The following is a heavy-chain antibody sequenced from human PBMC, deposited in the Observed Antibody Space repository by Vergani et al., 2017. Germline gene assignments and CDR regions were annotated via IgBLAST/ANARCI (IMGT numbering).Heavy chain of an antibody. CDR3: AKDHYDFWSGYPNLSPFDL. V-gene: IGHV3-23*01. CDR2: VSGGGGNT. J-gene: IGHJ2*01. D-gene: IGHD3-3*01. CDR1: GFIFSANV. Sequence: EVNLLQSGGGLVQPGGSLRLSCAASGFIFSANVMSWVRQAPGKGLEWVSSVSGGGGNTKYADSVKGRFTISRDNSKNTLFLQMDSLRAEDTAVYYCAKDHYDFWSGYPNLSPFDLWGRGTLVTVSS.